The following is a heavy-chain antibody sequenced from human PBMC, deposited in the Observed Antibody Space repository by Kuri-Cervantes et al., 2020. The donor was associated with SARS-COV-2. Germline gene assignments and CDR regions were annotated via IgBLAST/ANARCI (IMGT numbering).Heavy chain of an antibody. J-gene: IGHJ2*01. CDR2: TYYRSKWYN. CDR3: ARGGDHTTTYGTWDWYFDL. V-gene: IGHV6-1*01. CDR1: GDSVSSNSAA. Sequence: SETLSLTCAISGDSVSSNSAAWNWIRQSPSRGLEWLGRTYYRSKWYNDYAVSVKSRITINPDTSKNQFSLQLNSVTPEDTAVYYCARGGDHTTTYGTWDWYFDLWGRGTLVTVSS. D-gene: IGHD1-1*01.